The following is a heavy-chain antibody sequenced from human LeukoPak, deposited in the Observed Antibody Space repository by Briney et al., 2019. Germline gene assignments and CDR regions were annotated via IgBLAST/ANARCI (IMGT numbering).Heavy chain of an antibody. CDR2: MNPNNGNA. V-gene: IGHV1-8*01. CDR3: ARGAMVRGLHHDY. D-gene: IGHD3-10*01. CDR1: GYTFTSFD. J-gene: IGHJ4*02. Sequence: ASVKVSCTASGYTFTSFDINWVRHAAGQRPEFMGWMNPNNGNAGYAPKFQGRITMTRDTSESTAYLEVTSLTSEDTAVYYCARGAMVRGLHHDYWGQGTLVTVSS.